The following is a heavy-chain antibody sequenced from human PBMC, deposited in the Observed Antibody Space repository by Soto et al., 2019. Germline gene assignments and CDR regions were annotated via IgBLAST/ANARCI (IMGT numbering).Heavy chain of an antibody. CDR2: IWYDGSNK. J-gene: IGHJ4*02. CDR3: AREGKDIVATIRPYYFDY. V-gene: IGHV3-33*01. D-gene: IGHD5-12*01. Sequence: QVQLVESGGGVVQPGRSLRLSCAASGFTFSSYGMHWVRQAPGKGLEWVAVIWYDGSNKYYADSGKGRFTISRDNSKNTLYLQMKRPRAGDPAVFYCAREGKDIVATIRPYYFDYWGQGTLVTVSS. CDR1: GFTFSSYG.